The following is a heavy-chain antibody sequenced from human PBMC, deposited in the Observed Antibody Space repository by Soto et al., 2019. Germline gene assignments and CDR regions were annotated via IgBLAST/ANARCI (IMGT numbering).Heavy chain of an antibody. CDR3: AKGDVDIVATGWFDP. D-gene: IGHD5-12*01. Sequence: GGSLRLSCAASGFTVSSNYMSWVRQAPGKGLEWVSVSCSGGSTYYADSVKGRFTISRDNSKNTLYLQMNSLRAEDTAVYYCAKGDVDIVATGWFDPWGQGTLVTVSS. V-gene: IGHV3-53*01. CDR2: SCSGGST. J-gene: IGHJ5*02. CDR1: GFTVSSNY.